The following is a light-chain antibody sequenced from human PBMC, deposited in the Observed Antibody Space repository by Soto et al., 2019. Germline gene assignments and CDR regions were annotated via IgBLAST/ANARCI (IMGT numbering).Light chain of an antibody. CDR2: KAS. CDR3: QQYNNYWT. V-gene: IGKV1-5*03. Sequence: DIQMTQSPSTLSASVGDRVTITCRASQSLDSRLAWYQQKPGKAPKLLIYKASTLESGVPSRFSCSGSGTEFTLTISSLQPDDFANYYCQQYNNYWTFGQGTKVEIK. J-gene: IGKJ1*01. CDR1: QSLDSR.